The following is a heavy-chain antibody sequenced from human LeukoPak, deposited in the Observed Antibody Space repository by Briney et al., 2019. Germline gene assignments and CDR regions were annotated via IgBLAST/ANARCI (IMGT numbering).Heavy chain of an antibody. J-gene: IGHJ4*02. CDR1: GFMFSSYA. CDR2: LSGTGGDP. V-gene: IGHV3-23*01. Sequence: GGSLRLSCAASGFMFSSYAMSWVRRAPGKGLEWVSSLSGTGGDPYYAGSVKGRFTISRDNSKNTLYLQMNSLRAEDTAVYYCAKGMSPSGWFYFDYWGQGTLVTVSS. CDR3: AKGMSPSGWFYFDY. D-gene: IGHD6-19*01.